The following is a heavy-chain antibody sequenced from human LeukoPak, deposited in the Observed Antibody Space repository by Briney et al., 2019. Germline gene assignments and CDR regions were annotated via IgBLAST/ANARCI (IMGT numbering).Heavy chain of an antibody. Sequence: PGGSLRLSCAASGFTFSDYYMSWIRQAPGKGLEWVANINQDGSEKYYVDSVKGRFTISRDNAKNSLYLQMNSLRAEDTAVYYCARDLCCGDYIDYYYGMDVWGQGTTVTVSS. CDR2: INQDGSEK. CDR3: ARDLCCGDYIDYYYGMDV. V-gene: IGHV3-7*01. D-gene: IGHD4-17*01. J-gene: IGHJ6*02. CDR1: GFTFSDYY.